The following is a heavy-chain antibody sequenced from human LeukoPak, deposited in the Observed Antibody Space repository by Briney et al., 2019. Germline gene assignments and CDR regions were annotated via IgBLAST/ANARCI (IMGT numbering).Heavy chain of an antibody. D-gene: IGHD3-3*01. CDR1: GGSFRGYY. CDR2: IYHTGST. V-gene: IGHV4-34*01. CDR3: ARDDFGVALGGV. J-gene: IGHJ6*04. Sequence: MSSETLSLTCSVYGGSFRGYYWSWIRQSPEKGLEWIGQIYHTGSTNYNPSPASRVTISLGISKSQFSLKLTSVTAADTAVYYCARDDFGVALGGVWSIGTTVTVSS.